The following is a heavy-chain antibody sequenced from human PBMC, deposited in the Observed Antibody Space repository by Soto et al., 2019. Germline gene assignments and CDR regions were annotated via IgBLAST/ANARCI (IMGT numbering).Heavy chain of an antibody. V-gene: IGHV3-23*01. Sequence: EVQLLESGGGLVQPGGSLRLSCAASGFAFSTYAMSWVRQAPGKGLEWVSGMSGSGGSTYYADSVKGRFTISRDNSKNTLYLQMNSLRAEDTAVYYRMYLYSYGTFCYYTWGQGTMVAVS. CDR1: GFAFSTYA. CDR2: MSGSGGST. CDR3: MYLYSYGTFCYYT. D-gene: IGHD3-3*01. J-gene: IGHJ4*02.